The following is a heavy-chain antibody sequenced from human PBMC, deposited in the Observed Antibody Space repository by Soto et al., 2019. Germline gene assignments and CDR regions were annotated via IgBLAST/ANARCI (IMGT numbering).Heavy chain of an antibody. CDR2: INSDGSST. CDR1: GFTFSSYW. Sequence: EVQLVESGGGLVQPGGSLRLSCAASGFTFSSYWMHWVRQAPGKGLVWVSRINSDGSSTSYADSVKGRFTISRDNAKNTLYLQMNSLRAEDTAVYYCARDPRHYCSGGSCYGYYYYYMDVWGKGTTVTVSS. D-gene: IGHD2-15*01. CDR3: ARDPRHYCSGGSCYGYYYYYMDV. J-gene: IGHJ6*03. V-gene: IGHV3-74*01.